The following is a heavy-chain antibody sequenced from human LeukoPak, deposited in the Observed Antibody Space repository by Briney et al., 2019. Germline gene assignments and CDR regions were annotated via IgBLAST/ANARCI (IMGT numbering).Heavy chain of an antibody. CDR1: GGSISSGDYY. D-gene: IGHD2-2*01. CDR2: MYYSGST. Sequence: PSETLSLTCTVSGGSISSGDYYWSWIRQPPGKGLEWIAYMYYSGSTYYNPSLKSRVTMSADTSKNQLSLKLSSVTAADTAVYYCARLGEYQPNGGDYYGMDVWGQGTTVTVSS. J-gene: IGHJ6*02. V-gene: IGHV4-30-4*01. CDR3: ARLGEYQPNGGDYYGMDV.